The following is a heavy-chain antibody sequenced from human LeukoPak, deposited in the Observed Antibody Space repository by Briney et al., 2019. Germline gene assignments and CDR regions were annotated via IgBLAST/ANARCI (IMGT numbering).Heavy chain of an antibody. Sequence: PGGSLRLSCAASGFTFSSYAMSWVRQAPRKGLEWVSDISGSGGSTYYADSVKARFTISRDNSKNTLYLQMNSLRAEDTAVYYCAKYPYGSGRWSGWFDPWGQGTLVTVSS. V-gene: IGHV3-23*01. CDR3: AKYPYGSGRWSGWFDP. CDR2: ISGSGGST. D-gene: IGHD3-10*01. CDR1: GFTFSSYA. J-gene: IGHJ5*02.